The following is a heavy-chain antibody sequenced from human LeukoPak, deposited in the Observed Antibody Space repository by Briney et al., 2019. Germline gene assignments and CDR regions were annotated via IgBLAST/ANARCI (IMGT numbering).Heavy chain of an antibody. CDR3: ARGASLFYYDSSGYYFY. D-gene: IGHD3-22*01. Sequence: SETLSLTCGVSGDSITGYYWGWIRQPPGKGLEWIGNIYYTGNTYYNSSLKSRVTISLDTSKNQFSLKVISMTAADTAVYYCARGASLFYYDSSGYYFYWGQGTLVTVSS. V-gene: IGHV4-39*07. CDR1: GDSITGYY. J-gene: IGHJ4*02. CDR2: IYYTGNT.